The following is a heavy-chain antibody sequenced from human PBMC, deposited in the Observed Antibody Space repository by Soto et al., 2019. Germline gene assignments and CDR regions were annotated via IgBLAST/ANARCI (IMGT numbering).Heavy chain of an antibody. Sequence: QLQLQESGPGLVKPSQTLSLACTVSGGSFSSGGYYWSWIRQLPGKGLEWIGYIYYSGSTYYNPSLKSRLTISLDTSKNQYSLKPSYVTAADTAVYYCARATSFSGHHGYWGQGTLVTVSS. CDR3: ARATSFSGHHGY. CDR2: IYYSGST. J-gene: IGHJ4*02. CDR1: GGSFSSGGYY. D-gene: IGHD2-8*02. V-gene: IGHV4-31*03.